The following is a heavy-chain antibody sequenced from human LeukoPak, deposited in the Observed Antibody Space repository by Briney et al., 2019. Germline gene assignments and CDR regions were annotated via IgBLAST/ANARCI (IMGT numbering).Heavy chain of an antibody. CDR3: AKAWDVAGPSDY. J-gene: IGHJ4*02. Sequence: PGGSLRLSCAASGFTFDDYAMHWVRHAPGKGLEWVSLISWDGGSTYYADSVKGRFTISRDNSKNSLYLQMNSLRAEDTALYYCAKAWDVAGPSDYWGQGTLVTVSS. CDR2: ISWDGGST. D-gene: IGHD6-19*01. V-gene: IGHV3-43D*04. CDR1: GFTFDDYA.